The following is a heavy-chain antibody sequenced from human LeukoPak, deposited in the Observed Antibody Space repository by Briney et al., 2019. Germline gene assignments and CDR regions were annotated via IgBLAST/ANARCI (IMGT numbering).Heavy chain of an antibody. CDR1: GFTFSSYW. Sequence: PGGSLRLSCAASGFTFSSYWMHWVRQAPGKGLVCVSRITSDGSSTSYADSVRGRFTISRDNAKNTVYLQMNSLRPEDTAVYYCARVVSDGSGSYYPDYWGQGTLVTVSS. J-gene: IGHJ4*02. D-gene: IGHD3-10*01. V-gene: IGHV3-74*01. CDR2: ITSDGSST. CDR3: ARVVSDGSGSYYPDY.